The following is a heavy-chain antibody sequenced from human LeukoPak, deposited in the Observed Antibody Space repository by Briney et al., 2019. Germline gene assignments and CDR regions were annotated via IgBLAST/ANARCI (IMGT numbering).Heavy chain of an antibody. D-gene: IGHD3-3*01. CDR1: GFTFSSYA. Sequence: GGSLRLSFAGSGFTFSSYAMSWVRQAPGKGLEWVSVIGAGGISTDYADSVKGRFTISRDNAKNSLYLQMNSLRAEDTAVYYCAKANSITITRGLGYWGQGTLVTVSS. V-gene: IGHV3-23*01. CDR2: IGAGGIST. CDR3: AKANSITITRGLGY. J-gene: IGHJ4*02.